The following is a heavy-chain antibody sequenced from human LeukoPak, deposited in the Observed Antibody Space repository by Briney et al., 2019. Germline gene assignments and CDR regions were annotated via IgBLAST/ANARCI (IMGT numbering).Heavy chain of an antibody. V-gene: IGHV3-66*04. J-gene: IGHJ5*02. D-gene: IGHD4-23*01. CDR2: IYSGGNT. CDR1: GFTVSSNY. Sequence: PGGSLRLSCAASGFTVSSNYTTWVRQAPGKGLEWASGIYSGGNTYYADSVKGRFSISRDNSKNTVYLQMNSLRAEDTAVYYCARLVTGTTVINSGWFDPWGQGTLVTVSS. CDR3: ARLVTGTTVINSGWFDP.